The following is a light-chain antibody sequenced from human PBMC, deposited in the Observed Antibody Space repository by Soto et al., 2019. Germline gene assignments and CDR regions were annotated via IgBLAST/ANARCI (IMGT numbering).Light chain of an antibody. CDR3: LQDINYPWT. CDR2: GAS. J-gene: IGKJ1*01. Sequence: DSQMTQCPSTLSASLGYTFTITFLASRSDSTWLAWYQQKPGKPPKVLIYGASNLQSGVPPRFSGSGSGTDFTLAISSLQPEDSATYYCLQDINYPWTLGQGTKVDIK. V-gene: IGKV1-5*01. CDR1: RSDSTW.